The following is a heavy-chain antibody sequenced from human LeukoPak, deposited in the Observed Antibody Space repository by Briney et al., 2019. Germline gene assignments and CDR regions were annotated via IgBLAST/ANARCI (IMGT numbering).Heavy chain of an antibody. CDR3: AREGPYGDYDY. CDR2: MNPNSGNT. D-gene: IGHD4-17*01. J-gene: IGHJ4*02. CDR1: GYTFTSYD. V-gene: IGHV1-8*01. Sequence: ASVKVSCKASGYTFTSYDINWVRQATGQGLEWMGWMNPNSGNTGYAQKFQGWVTMTRDTSISTAYMELSRLRSDDTAVYYCAREGPYGDYDYWGQGTLVTVSS.